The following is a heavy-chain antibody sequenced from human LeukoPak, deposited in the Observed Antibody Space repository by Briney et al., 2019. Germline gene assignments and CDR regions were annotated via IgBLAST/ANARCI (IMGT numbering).Heavy chain of an antibody. V-gene: IGHV3-30*03. CDR2: ISYDGSNK. CDR3: AVLAVWFGELRYYYYYGMDV. J-gene: IGHJ6*02. D-gene: IGHD3-10*01. Sequence: GGSPRLSCAASGFTFSSYGMHWVRQAPGKGLEWVAVISYDGSNKYYADSVKGRFTISRDNSKNTLYLQMNSLRAEDTAVYYCAVLAVWFGELRYYYYYGMDVWGQGTTVTVSS. CDR1: GFTFSSYG.